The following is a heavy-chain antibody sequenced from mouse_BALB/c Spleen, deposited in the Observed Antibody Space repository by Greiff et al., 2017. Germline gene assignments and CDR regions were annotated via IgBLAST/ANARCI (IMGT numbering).Heavy chain of an antibody. D-gene: IGHD4-1*01. CDR3: ARGIRTGFDY. V-gene: IGHV5-9-4*01. CDR2: ISSGGSYT. J-gene: IGHJ2*01. Sequence: EVKLVESGGGLVKPGGSLKLSCAASGFTFSSYAMSWVRQSPEKRLEWVAEISSGGSYTYYPDTVTGRFTISRDNAKNTLYLEMSSLRSEDTAMYYCARGIRTGFDYWGQGTTLSLL. CDR1: GFTFSSYA.